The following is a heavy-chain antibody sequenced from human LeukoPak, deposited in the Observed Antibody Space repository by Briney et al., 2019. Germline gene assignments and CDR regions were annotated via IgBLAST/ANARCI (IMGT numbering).Heavy chain of an antibody. CDR3: ARARVMGGGENFDF. D-gene: IGHD4-11*01. Sequence: GGSLRLSCAASGFNFSRHTMNWVRQAPGKGLEWVSYISGTSSTIYYADSVKGQFTITRDNAENSLYLQTNSLSAEDTAVYYCARARVMGGGENFDFWGQGTLVTVSS. J-gene: IGHJ4*02. CDR2: ISGTSSTI. V-gene: IGHV3-48*04. CDR1: GFNFSRHT.